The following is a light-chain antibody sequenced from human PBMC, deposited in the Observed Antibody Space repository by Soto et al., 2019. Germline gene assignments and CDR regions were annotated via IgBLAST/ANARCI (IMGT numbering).Light chain of an antibody. CDR3: QQLNSYPQT. V-gene: IGKV1-9*01. Sequence: SQLTQAPSSLSASVGDRVTITCRASQDISSYLAWSQQKPGKAPKLLIYAASTLQTGVPSRFSGSGSGTDFTLTISSLQPEDFATYYCQQLNSYPQTFGQGTKVDIK. CDR1: QDISSY. CDR2: AAS. J-gene: IGKJ1*01.